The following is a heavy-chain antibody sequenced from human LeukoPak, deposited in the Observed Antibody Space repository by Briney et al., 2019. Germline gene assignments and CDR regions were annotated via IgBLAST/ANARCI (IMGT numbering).Heavy chain of an antibody. CDR1: GYTFTGYY. Sequence: ASVKVSCKASGYTFTGYYMHWVRQAPGQGLEWMGWINPNSGDTNYAQNFQGRVTMNRDTSIITAYMELSSLRSDDTAVYYCARHPSGRFLNWFDPWGQGTLVTVSS. D-gene: IGHD1-26*01. CDR2: INPNSGDT. V-gene: IGHV1-2*02. J-gene: IGHJ5*02. CDR3: ARHPSGRFLNWFDP.